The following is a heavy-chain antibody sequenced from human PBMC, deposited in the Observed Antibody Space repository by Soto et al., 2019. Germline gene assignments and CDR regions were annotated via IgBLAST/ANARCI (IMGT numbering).Heavy chain of an antibody. CDR3: AHRRQTSSSWYFSGSDWFDP. Sequence: QITLKESGPPLVKPTQTLTLTCTFSGFSLSTSGVGVGWIRQPPGKALEWLALIYWDDDKRYSPSLKSRLTITKDTSKNQVVLTKTNMDPVDTATYYCAHRRQTSSSWYFSGSDWFDPWGQGTLVTVSS. V-gene: IGHV2-5*02. J-gene: IGHJ5*02. D-gene: IGHD6-13*01. CDR2: IYWDDDK. CDR1: GFSLSTSGVG.